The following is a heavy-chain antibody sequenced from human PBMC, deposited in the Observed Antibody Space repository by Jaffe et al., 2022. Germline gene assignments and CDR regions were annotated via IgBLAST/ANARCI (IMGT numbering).Heavy chain of an antibody. V-gene: IGHV3-49*03. CDR3: TRTYYDYIWGSYRYLGDY. D-gene: IGHD3-16*02. Sequence: EVQLVESGGGLVQPGRSLRLSCTASGFTFGDYAMSWFRQAPGKGLEWVGFIRSKAYGGTTEYAASVKGRFTISRDDSKSIAYLQMNSLKTEDTAVYYCTRTYYDYIWGSYRYLGDYWGQGTLVTVSS. CDR1: GFTFGDYA. CDR2: IRSKAYGGTT. J-gene: IGHJ4*02.